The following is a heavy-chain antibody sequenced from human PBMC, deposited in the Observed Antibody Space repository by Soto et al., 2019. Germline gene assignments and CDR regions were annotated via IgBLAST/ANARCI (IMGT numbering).Heavy chain of an antibody. Sequence: QVQLVESGGGVVQPGRSLRLSCAASGFTFSSYAMHWVRQAPGKGLEWVAVISYDGSNKYYADSVKGRFTISRDNSKNTLYLQKSSLSAEDTAVYYCARDGDYGSGSYYYWGQGTLVTVSS. CDR1: GFTFSSYA. V-gene: IGHV3-30-3*01. J-gene: IGHJ4*02. CDR3: ARDGDYGSGSYYY. D-gene: IGHD3-10*01. CDR2: ISYDGSNK.